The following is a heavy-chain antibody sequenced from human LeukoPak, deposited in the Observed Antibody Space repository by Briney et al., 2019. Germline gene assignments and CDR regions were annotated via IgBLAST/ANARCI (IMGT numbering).Heavy chain of an antibody. J-gene: IGHJ5*02. V-gene: IGHV4-34*01. CDR2: INHSGST. CDR1: GGSFSGYY. Sequence: PSETLSLTCAVYGGSFSGYYWSWIRQPPGKGLEWIGEINHSGSTNYNPSLKSRVTISVDTSKNQFSLKLSSVTAADTAVYYCARGEGRITIFGVVRNWFDPWGQGTLVTVSS. CDR3: ARGEGRITIFGVVRNWFDP. D-gene: IGHD3-3*01.